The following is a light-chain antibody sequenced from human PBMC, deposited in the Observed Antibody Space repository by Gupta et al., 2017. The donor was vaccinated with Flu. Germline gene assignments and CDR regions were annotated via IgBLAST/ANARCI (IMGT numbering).Light chain of an antibody. Sequence: ITISCTGTSSDVGGYNYVCWYQHPPGNALILMIYEVIKRPAGVSSCFSGSKSGNTASLTISGLQAEDEADYYCSSDTSSNYLEFGGGTKLTVL. CDR1: SSDVGGYNY. V-gene: IGLV2-14*01. CDR2: EVI. CDR3: SSDTSSNYLE. J-gene: IGLJ3*02.